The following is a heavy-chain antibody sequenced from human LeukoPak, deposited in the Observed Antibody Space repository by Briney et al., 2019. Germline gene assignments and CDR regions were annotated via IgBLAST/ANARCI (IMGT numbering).Heavy chain of an antibody. CDR3: ARALYGSGSYYSRENWFDP. D-gene: IGHD3-10*01. CDR1: GYTFTSYG. V-gene: IGHV1-18*01. CDR2: ISAYNGNT. Sequence: GASVKVSCKASGYTFTSYGISWVRQAPGQGLEWMGWISAYNGNTNYAQKLQGRVTMTTDTSTSTAYMELRSLRSDDTAVYYCARALYGSGSYYSRENWFDPWGQGTLVTVSS. J-gene: IGHJ5*02.